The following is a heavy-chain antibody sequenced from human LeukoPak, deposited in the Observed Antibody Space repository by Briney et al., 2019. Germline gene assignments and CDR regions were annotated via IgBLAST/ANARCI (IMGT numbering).Heavy chain of an antibody. D-gene: IGHD3-22*01. Sequence: SGPALVKPTQTLTLTCTFSGFSLSTSGMRVSWIRQPPGKALEWLALVDWDDDKFYSTSLKTRLTISKDTSKNQVVLTMTNMDPVDTATYYCARTPVYYDSSGYYLHDAFDIWGQGTMVTVSS. V-gene: IGHV2-70*04. CDR1: GFSLSTSGMR. CDR2: VDWDDDK. CDR3: ARTPVYYDSSGYYLHDAFDI. J-gene: IGHJ3*02.